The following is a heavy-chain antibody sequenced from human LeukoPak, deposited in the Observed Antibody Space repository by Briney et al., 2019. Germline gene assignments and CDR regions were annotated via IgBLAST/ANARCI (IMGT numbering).Heavy chain of an antibody. CDR1: GFTFSTYA. V-gene: IGHV3-23*01. CDR3: AKGYYYGSGSYYMGGGFDY. D-gene: IGHD3-10*01. Sequence: SGGSLRLSCAASGFTFSTYAMTWVRQAPGKGLEWVSLISGTGGSTYYADSVKGRFTIPRDNSKNTLYLQMNSLRAEDTAVYYCAKGYYYGSGSYYMGGGFDYWGQGTLVTVSS. J-gene: IGHJ4*02. CDR2: ISGTGGST.